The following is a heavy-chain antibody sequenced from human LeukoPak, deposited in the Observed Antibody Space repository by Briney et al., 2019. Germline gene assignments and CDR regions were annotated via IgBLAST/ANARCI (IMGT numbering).Heavy chain of an antibody. V-gene: IGHV3-48*04. CDR1: GFSLSSYS. D-gene: IGHD1-26*01. J-gene: IGHJ5*02. Sequence: GGSLTLSCAASGFSLSSYSMNWVPHAPGKGGEWVSCISSSGSTIYSAHSVKGRFTMSRDNAKNSLYLQMNSLRVEDTAVYYCAGDMVGATGAFDPWGQGTLVTVSS. CDR2: ISSSGSTI. CDR3: AGDMVGATGAFDP.